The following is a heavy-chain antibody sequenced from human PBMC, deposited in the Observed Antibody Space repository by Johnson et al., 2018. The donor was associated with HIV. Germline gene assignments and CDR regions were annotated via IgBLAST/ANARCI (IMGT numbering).Heavy chain of an antibody. Sequence: VQLVESGGGLVQPGGSLRLSCAASGLTFRSSAMRWVRQAPGKGLEWVSSISGSGGTTYYAGSVKGRFTISRDNSKNTVYLQMNSLRAEDTAVYYCAKAQVLADDCFNVWGQGTVVTVSS. CDR1: GLTFRSSA. J-gene: IGHJ3*01. CDR3: AKAQVLADDCFNV. V-gene: IGHV3-23*04. D-gene: IGHD2-8*02. CDR2: ISGSGGTT.